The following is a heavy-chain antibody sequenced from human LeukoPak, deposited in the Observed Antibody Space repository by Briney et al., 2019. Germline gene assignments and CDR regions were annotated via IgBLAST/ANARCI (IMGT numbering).Heavy chain of an antibody. CDR2: INTDGSST. CDR1: GFTFSTYW. D-gene: IGHD2-2*01. CDR3: ARDEGRLVPAKGGFDS. J-gene: IGHJ4*02. V-gene: IGHV3-74*01. Sequence: PGGSLRLSCAASGFTFSTYWMHWIRQAPGKGLVWVSRINTDGSSTSYADSVKGRFTISRDNAKNTLYLQMNSLGAEDTAVYYCARDEGRLVPAKGGFDSWGQGTLVTVSS.